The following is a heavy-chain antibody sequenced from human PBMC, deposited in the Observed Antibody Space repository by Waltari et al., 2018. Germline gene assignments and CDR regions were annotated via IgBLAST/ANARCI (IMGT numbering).Heavy chain of an antibody. CDR3: ARDRGLRGGYDS. CDR1: GGSLSSGNW. CDR2: IYHSGST. J-gene: IGHJ5*02. Sequence: QVQLQESGPGLVKPSGTLSLTCVVYGGSLSSGNWWSWVRQPPGKGLEGIGEIYHSGSTNDNPTLKSRLSMSLDKSKNQFSLNLSAVTAADTAVYYCARDRGLRGGYDSWGQGTLVTVSS. D-gene: IGHD5-12*01. V-gene: IGHV4-4*02.